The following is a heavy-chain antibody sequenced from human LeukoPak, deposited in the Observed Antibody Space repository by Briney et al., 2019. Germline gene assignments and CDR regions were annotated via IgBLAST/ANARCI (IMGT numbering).Heavy chain of an antibody. J-gene: IGHJ4*02. D-gene: IGHD3-10*01. CDR3: AKTRFTVVQEFLVWAPFDY. CDR2: ISGSGGST. Sequence: AGGSLRLSCAASGFTFSSYAMSWVRQAPGKGLEWVSAISGSGGSTYYADSVKGRFTISRDNSMNTLYLQMNSLRAEDTAVYYCAKTRFTVVQEFLVWAPFDYWGQGTLVTVSS. CDR1: GFTFSSYA. V-gene: IGHV3-23*01.